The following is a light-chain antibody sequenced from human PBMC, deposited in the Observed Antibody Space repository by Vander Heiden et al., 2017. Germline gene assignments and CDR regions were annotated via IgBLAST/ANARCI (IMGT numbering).Light chain of an antibody. J-gene: IGLJ3*02. CDR3: LLYMGGGIWV. CDR1: SFSVATSYY. CDR2: NTN. V-gene: IGLV8-61*01. Sequence: QTVVTQEPSISVSPVWTVTLTCGFRSFSVATSYYPSWDKQTPGQAPRTLIYNTNTRSSGVPDRDAGAILGSKAALTIKGAQADDESDYFCLLYMGGGIWVFGGGTKLT.